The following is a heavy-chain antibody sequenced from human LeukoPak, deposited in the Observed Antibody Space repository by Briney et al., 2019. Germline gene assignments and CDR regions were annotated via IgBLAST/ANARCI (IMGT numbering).Heavy chain of an antibody. V-gene: IGHV4-34*01. D-gene: IGHD6-13*01. Sequence: SETLSLTCAVYGGSFSDYYWSWIRQPPGKGLEWIGEISHSGSTNYNPSLKSRVTISVDTSKKQFSLKLSSVTAADTAVYYCARRDSSRWYSNWFDPWGQGILVTVSS. J-gene: IGHJ5*02. CDR2: ISHSGST. CDR3: ARRDSSRWYSNWFDP. CDR1: GGSFSDYY.